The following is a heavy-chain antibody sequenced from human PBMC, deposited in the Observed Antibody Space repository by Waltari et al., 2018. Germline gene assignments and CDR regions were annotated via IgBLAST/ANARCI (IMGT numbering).Heavy chain of an antibody. V-gene: IGHV1-69*08. CDR3: ARDYYDSSGYYYGMDV. Sequence: QVQLVQSGAEVKKPGSSVKVSCKASGGTFSSYAISWVRQAPGKGLEWMGRIIPNYGTANYAQKYQGRVTITAYKSTSTAYMELSSLRSEYTAVYYCARDYYDSSGYYYGMDVWGQGTTVTVSS. CDR2: IIPNYGTA. J-gene: IGHJ6*02. D-gene: IGHD3-22*01. CDR1: GGTFSSYA.